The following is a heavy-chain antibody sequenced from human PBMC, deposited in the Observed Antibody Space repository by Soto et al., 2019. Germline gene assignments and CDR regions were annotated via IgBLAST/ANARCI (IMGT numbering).Heavy chain of an antibody. CDR1: GFTFDDYT. CDR3: AKVLGPTSYYSGMDV. CDR2: ISWDGGST. V-gene: IGHV3-43*01. Sequence: GGSLRLSCAASGFTFDDYTMHWVRQAPGKGLEWVSLISWDGGSTYYADSVKGRFTISRDNSNNSLYLQMKSLRTEDTALSYCAKVLGPTSYYSGMDVWGQGTTVTVSS. J-gene: IGHJ6*02. D-gene: IGHD1-26*01.